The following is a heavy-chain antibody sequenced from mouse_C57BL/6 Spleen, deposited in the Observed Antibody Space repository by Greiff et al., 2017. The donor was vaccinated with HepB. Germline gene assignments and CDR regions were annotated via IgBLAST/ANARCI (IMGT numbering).Heavy chain of an antibody. CDR2: IYPGDGDT. Sequence: VQLQQSGAELVKPGASVKISCKASGYTFSSYWMNWVKQRPGKGLEWIGQIYPGDGDTNYNGKFKGKATLTADKSSSTAYMQLSSLTSEDSAVYFCARRGGPDAMDYWGQGTSVTVSS. V-gene: IGHV1-80*01. CDR3: ARRGGPDAMDY. CDR1: GYTFSSYW. J-gene: IGHJ4*01.